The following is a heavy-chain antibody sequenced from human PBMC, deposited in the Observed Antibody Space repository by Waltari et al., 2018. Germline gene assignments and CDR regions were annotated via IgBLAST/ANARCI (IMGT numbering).Heavy chain of an antibody. CDR2: INPNSGNT. CDR3: AGSRVTMVQGVVTHFDY. J-gene: IGHJ4*02. CDR1: GYTFTSYD. Sequence: QVQLVQSGAEVKKPGASVKVSCKASGYTFTSYDINWVRQATGQGLEWMGGINPNSGNTGYAQKFQGRVTMTADESTSTAYMELSSLRSEDTAVYYCAGSRVTMVQGVVTHFDYWGQGTLVTVSS. V-gene: IGHV1-8*01. D-gene: IGHD3-10*01.